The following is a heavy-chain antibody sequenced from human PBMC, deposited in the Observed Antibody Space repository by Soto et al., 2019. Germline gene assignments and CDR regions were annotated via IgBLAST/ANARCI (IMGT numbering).Heavy chain of an antibody. V-gene: IGHV3-9*01. J-gene: IGHJ3*02. CDR1: GFTFDDYA. Sequence: GGSLRLSCAASGFTFDDYAMHWVRQAPGKGLEWVSGISWNSGSIGYADSVKGRFTISRDNAKNSLYPQMNSLRAEDTALYYCAKCPGAYYYDSSGYYGYAFDIWGQGTMVTVSS. CDR3: AKCPGAYYYDSSGYYGYAFDI. D-gene: IGHD3-22*01. CDR2: ISWNSGSI.